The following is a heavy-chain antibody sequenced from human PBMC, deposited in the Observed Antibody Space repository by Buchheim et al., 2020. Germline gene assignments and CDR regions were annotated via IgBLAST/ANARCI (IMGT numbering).Heavy chain of an antibody. CDR2: ISGSGGST. Sequence: EVQLLESGGALVQPGGSLRLSCAASGFTFSGSAMSWVRQAPGKGLEWVSSISGSGGSTYSADSVKGRFTISRDDYKNLLYLQMNSLRGEDTAVYYCAKDGRSTTPGYWGQGTL. CDR1: GFTFSGSA. CDR3: AKDGRSTTPGY. J-gene: IGHJ4*02. V-gene: IGHV3-23*01. D-gene: IGHD1-1*01.